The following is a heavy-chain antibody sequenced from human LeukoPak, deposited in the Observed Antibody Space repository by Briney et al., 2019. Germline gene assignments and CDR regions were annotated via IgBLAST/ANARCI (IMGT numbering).Heavy chain of an antibody. Sequence: PGGSLRLSCAASGFTFDDYAMHWVRQAPGKGLEWVSGISWNSGSIGYADSVKGRFTISRDNAKNSLYLQMNSLRAEDTALYYCAKDMSSYYYYYYMDVWGKGTTVTISS. CDR3: AKDMSSYYYYYYMDV. CDR1: GFTFDDYA. CDR2: ISWNSGSI. D-gene: IGHD6-13*01. V-gene: IGHV3-9*01. J-gene: IGHJ6*03.